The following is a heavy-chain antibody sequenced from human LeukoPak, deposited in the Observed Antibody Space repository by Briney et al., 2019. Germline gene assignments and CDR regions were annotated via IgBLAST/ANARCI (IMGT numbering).Heavy chain of an antibody. V-gene: IGHV3-21*01. CDR1: GFTFSSYS. Sequence: PGGSLRLSCAASGFTFSSYSMNWVRQAPGKGLEWVSSISSSSSYIYYADSVKGRFTISRDNAKNSLYLQMNSLRAEDTAVYYYASVRVRYYYMDVWGKGTTVTVSS. D-gene: IGHD3-10*01. J-gene: IGHJ6*03. CDR3: ASVRVRYYYMDV. CDR2: ISSSSSYI.